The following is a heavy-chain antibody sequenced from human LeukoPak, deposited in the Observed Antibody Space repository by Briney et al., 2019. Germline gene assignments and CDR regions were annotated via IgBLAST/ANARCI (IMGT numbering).Heavy chain of an antibody. Sequence: PSETLSLSCAVYGGSFSAYYWSWIRQPPGRGLEWIGGINHSGSINYNPSLKSRVTMSVDTSKNQLSLKLRSVTAADTAVYYCTANPHRDGPLNCWGQGTLVTVSS. V-gene: IGHV4-34*01. CDR3: TANPHRDGPLNC. CDR1: GGSFSAYY. D-gene: IGHD5-24*01. CDR2: INHSGSI. J-gene: IGHJ4*02.